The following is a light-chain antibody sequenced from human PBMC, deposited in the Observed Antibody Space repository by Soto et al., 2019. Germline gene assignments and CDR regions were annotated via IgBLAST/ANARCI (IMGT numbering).Light chain of an antibody. Sequence: EIVMTQSPATLSVSPGERVTLSFRASQSVRSNLAWYQQKPGQAPRLLIYGASTRATGFPARFSGSGSGTEFNITISSLQSEDSAVYYCQQYNNWPRATFGGGTKVDIK. CDR3: QQYNNWPRAT. J-gene: IGKJ4*01. V-gene: IGKV3-15*01. CDR2: GAS. CDR1: QSVRSN.